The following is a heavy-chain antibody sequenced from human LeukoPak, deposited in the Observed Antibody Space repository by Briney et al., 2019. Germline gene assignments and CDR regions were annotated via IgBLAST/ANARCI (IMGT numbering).Heavy chain of an antibody. CDR3: ARHFRSYNYFDY. Sequence: SETLSLTCTVSGGSISSYYWSWIRQPPGKGLEWIGYIYTSGSTNYNPSLKSRVTILVDTSKNQFSLKLSSVTATDTAVYYCARHFRSYNYFDYWGQGTLVTVSS. V-gene: IGHV4-4*09. J-gene: IGHJ4*02. CDR2: IYTSGST. D-gene: IGHD3-3*02. CDR1: GGSISSYY.